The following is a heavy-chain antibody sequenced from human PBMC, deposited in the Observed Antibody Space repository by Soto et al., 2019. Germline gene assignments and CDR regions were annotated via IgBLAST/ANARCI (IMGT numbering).Heavy chain of an antibody. V-gene: IGHV1-18*01. J-gene: IGHJ2*01. Sequence: QVQVVQSGAEVKKPGASVKVACKASGYSFDTFGMSWVRQAPGQGLEWMGWISIEKGDTNSAQKFQDRVTMTTDTSTSTAYMELRSLTSDDTAVYYCARCYCSVGSCFTCWHFDLWGRGTLVTASS. CDR2: ISIEKGDT. CDR1: GYSFDTFG. D-gene: IGHD2-15*01. CDR3: ARCYCSVGSCFTCWHFDL.